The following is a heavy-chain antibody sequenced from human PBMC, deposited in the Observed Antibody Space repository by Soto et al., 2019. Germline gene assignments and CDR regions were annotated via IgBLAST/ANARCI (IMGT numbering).Heavy chain of an antibody. Sequence: GSLRLSCSASGFTFSTYAMHWVRQAPGKGLEYVSAISNNGGSTYYADSVKGRFTISRDNSKNTLYLQMSSLRTADTAIYYCVKGGITMVRGVLFDYWGQGTPVTVSS. J-gene: IGHJ4*02. CDR2: ISNNGGST. CDR3: VKGGITMVRGVLFDY. V-gene: IGHV3-64D*06. CDR1: GFTFSTYA. D-gene: IGHD3-10*01.